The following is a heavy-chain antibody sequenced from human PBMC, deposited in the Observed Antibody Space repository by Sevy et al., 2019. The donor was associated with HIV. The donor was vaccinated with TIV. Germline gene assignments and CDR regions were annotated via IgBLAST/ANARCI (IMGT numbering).Heavy chain of an antibody. CDR2: IFHSGST. Sequence: SETLSLTCAVSGDSISSGVYSWNWIRQPPGKGLEWIGYIFHSGSTYYNPSLKSRATISVDRSKNQFPLKLSSVTAADTAVYYCARDGGTVTTPGFFDIWGQGTMVTVSS. V-gene: IGHV4-30-2*01. CDR1: GDSISSGVYS. CDR3: ARDGGTVTTPGFFDI. D-gene: IGHD4-17*01. J-gene: IGHJ3*02.